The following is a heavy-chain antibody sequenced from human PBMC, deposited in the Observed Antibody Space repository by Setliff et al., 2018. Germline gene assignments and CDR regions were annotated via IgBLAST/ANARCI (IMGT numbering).Heavy chain of an antibody. CDR2: VYYSGTT. J-gene: IGHJ2*01. Sequence: PSETLSLTCTVSDFSVGSVYYWGWIRQSPGKGLEWIASVYYSGTTYYNPSLESRVIMSVDTSKNQFSLNLSSVSAADTAVYYCARTFTGRYFDLWGRGTLVTVSS. V-gene: IGHV4-38-2*02. CDR1: DFSVGSVYY. CDR3: ARTFTGRYFDL.